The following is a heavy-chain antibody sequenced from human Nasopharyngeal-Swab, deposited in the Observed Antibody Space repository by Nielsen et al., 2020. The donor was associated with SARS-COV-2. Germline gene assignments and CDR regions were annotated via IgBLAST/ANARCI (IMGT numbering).Heavy chain of an antibody. CDR3: ARRRDFSFDS. CDR1: WDSVSSHSAG. V-gene: IGHV6-1*01. D-gene: IGHD3-3*01. CDR2: TLYRSKWYN. J-gene: IGHJ4*02. Sequence: SQTLSLTCAISWDSVSSHSAGWNWIRQSPSRGLEWLGRTLYRSKWYNDYAESVKRRIAVNPDTSKNQFSLQLNSVTPEDTAVYYCARRRDFSFDSWGQGTLVTASS.